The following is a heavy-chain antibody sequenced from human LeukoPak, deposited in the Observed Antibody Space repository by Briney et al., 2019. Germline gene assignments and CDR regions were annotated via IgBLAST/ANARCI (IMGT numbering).Heavy chain of an antibody. Sequence: ASVKVSCKASGGTFSSYAISWVRQAPGQGLEWMGWISAYNGNTNYAQKLQGRVTMTTDTSTSTAYMELRSLRSDDTAVYYCARVERYFDWAHAFDIWGQGTMVTVSS. V-gene: IGHV1-18*01. D-gene: IGHD3-9*01. CDR2: ISAYNGNT. CDR1: GGTFSSYA. J-gene: IGHJ3*02. CDR3: ARVERYFDWAHAFDI.